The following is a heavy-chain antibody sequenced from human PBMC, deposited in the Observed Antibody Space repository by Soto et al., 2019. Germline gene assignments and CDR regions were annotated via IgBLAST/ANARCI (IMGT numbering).Heavy chain of an antibody. D-gene: IGHD6-6*01. J-gene: IGHJ4*02. V-gene: IGHV1-46*01. CDR2: INPSGGST. CDR1: GYTFTSYY. Sequence: ASVKVSCKASGYTFTSYYMHWVRQAPGQGLEWMGIINPSGGSTSYAQKFQGRVTMTRDTSTSTVYMELSSLRSEDTAVYYCARANPTGSRPPWYSFDYWGQGTMVAVSS. CDR3: ARANPTGSRPPWYSFDY.